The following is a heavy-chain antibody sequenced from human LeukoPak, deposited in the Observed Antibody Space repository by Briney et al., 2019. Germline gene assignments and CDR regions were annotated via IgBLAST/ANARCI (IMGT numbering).Heavy chain of an antibody. CDR2: IYTSGST. D-gene: IGHD6-19*01. V-gene: IGHV4-4*07. CDR3: ARGRSGSSSGWPKRYYFDY. CDR1: GGSISSYY. Sequence: SETLSLTCTVAGGSISSYYWSWIRQPAGKGLEWIGRIYTSGSTNYNPSLKSRVTISADTSRNHFSLNLSFVTAADTAVYYCARGRSGSSSGWPKRYYFDYWGQGTLVTVSS. J-gene: IGHJ4*02.